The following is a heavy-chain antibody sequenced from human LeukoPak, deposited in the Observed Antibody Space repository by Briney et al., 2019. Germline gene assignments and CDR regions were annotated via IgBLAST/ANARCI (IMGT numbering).Heavy chain of an antibody. D-gene: IGHD2-15*01. CDR3: ARVGRCSGGSCYGYYYYYGMDV. Sequence: SETLSLTCAVYGGSFSGYYWSWIRQPPGKGLEWIGEINHSGGTNYNPSLKSRVTISVDTSKNQFSLKLSSVTAADTAVYYGARVGRCSGGSCYGYYYYYGMDVWGKGTTVTVSS. J-gene: IGHJ6*04. V-gene: IGHV4-34*01. CDR2: INHSGGT. CDR1: GGSFSGYY.